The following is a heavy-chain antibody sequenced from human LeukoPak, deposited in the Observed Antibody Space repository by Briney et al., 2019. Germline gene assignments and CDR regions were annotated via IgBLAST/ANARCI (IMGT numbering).Heavy chain of an antibody. J-gene: IGHJ4*02. CDR2: IRKDGGET. CDR3: ARHTSGQPFDY. D-gene: IGHD6-19*01. CDR1: GFPFSNYW. Sequence: GGSLRLSRAASGFPFSNYWMNWVRQAPGNALEWVAYIRKDGGETYYVDSVKGRFTISRDNAKNSLYLQMNSLRAEDTAVYYCARHTSGQPFDYWGQGTLVTVSS. V-gene: IGHV3-7*03.